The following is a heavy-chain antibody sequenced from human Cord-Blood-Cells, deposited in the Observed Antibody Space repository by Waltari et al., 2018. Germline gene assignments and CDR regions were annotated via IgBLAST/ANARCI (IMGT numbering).Heavy chain of an antibody. CDR3: ARLGHEVPDY. V-gene: IGHV3-21*01. Sequence: EVQLVESGGGLVKPGGSLRLSCAASGFTFSSYSMNWVRQAPGKGLELVLSISSSSYIYYADSVKGRFTISRDNAKNSLYLQMNSLRAEDTAVYYCARLGHEVPDYWGQGTLVTVSS. CDR1: GFTFSSYS. D-gene: IGHD2-2*01. J-gene: IGHJ4*02. CDR2: ISSSSYI.